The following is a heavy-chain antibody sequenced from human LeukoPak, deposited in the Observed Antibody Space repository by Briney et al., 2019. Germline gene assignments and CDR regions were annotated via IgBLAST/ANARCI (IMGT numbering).Heavy chain of an antibody. CDR3: AKDQGDTAMVLYYFDY. V-gene: IGHV3-30*18. D-gene: IGHD5-18*01. CDR1: GFTFSSYG. Sequence: GGSLRLSCAASGFTFSSYGMHWVRQAPGKGLEWVAVISYDGSNKYYADSVKGRFTISRDNSKNTLYLQMNSLRAEDTAVYYCAKDQGDTAMVLYYFDYWGQGTLVTVSS. CDR2: ISYDGSNK. J-gene: IGHJ4*02.